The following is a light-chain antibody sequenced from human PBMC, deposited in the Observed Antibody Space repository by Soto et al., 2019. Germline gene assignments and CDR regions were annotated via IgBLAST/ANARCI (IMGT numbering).Light chain of an antibody. Sequence: QSALTQPASVSGSPGQSITISCTGTSCDIGVFNYVSWYQQHPGKAPKLMIYEVTNRPSGVSNRFSGSKSGNTASLTISGLQAEDEADYYCSSFTSSPTYVFGTGTKLTVL. CDR1: SCDIGVFNY. J-gene: IGLJ1*01. V-gene: IGLV2-14*01. CDR3: SSFTSSPTYV. CDR2: EVT.